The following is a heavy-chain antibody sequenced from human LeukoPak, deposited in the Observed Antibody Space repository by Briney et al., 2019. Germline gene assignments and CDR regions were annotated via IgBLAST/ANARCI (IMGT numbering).Heavy chain of an antibody. Sequence: GASVKVSCKASGYTFIGYYMHWVRQAPGQGLEWMGWINPNSGGTNYAQKFQGRVTMTRDTSISTAYMELSRLRSDDTAVYYCASSTMVRGVITALPHYWGQGTLVTVSS. D-gene: IGHD3-10*01. CDR3: ASSTMVRGVITALPHY. J-gene: IGHJ4*02. CDR1: GYTFIGYY. V-gene: IGHV1-2*02. CDR2: INPNSGGT.